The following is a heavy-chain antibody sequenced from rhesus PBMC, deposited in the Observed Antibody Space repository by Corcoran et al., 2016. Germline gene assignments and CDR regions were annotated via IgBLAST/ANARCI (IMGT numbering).Heavy chain of an antibody. CDR2: IYGHSPSP. J-gene: IGHJ5-1*01. Sequence: QVQLQESGPGEVKTWETLSRSPAVSGGPISGWYEWNWRRQIPGKGLACIGNIYGHSPSPYYNPSLKSRVTISKDTSKTQFFLKLSSVTAADTAVYYCARSQLRGRFDVWGPGVLVTVSS. CDR1: GGPISGWYE. CDR3: ARSQLRGRFDV. D-gene: IGHD1-26*01. V-gene: IGHV4S9*01.